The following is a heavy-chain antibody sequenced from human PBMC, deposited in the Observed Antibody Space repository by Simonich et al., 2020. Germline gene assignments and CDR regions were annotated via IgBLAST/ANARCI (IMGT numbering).Heavy chain of an antibody. CDR3: ARLPDY. CDR2: IYYSGST. CDR1: GGSISSYY. Sequence: QVQLQESGPGLVKPSETLSLTCTVSGGSISSYYWSGIRQPPGKGLEWIGYIYYSGSTNYNPSLKSRVTISVATSKNQFSLKLSSVTAADTAVYYCARLPDYWGQGTLVTVSS. V-gene: IGHV4-59*08. J-gene: IGHJ4*02.